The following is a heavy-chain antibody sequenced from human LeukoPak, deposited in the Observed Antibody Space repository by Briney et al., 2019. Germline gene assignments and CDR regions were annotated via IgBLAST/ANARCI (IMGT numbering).Heavy chain of an antibody. D-gene: IGHD3-9*01. CDR3: ARHLRRESLTSSHFDY. J-gene: IGHJ4*02. CDR2: IYYSGTT. CDR1: GGSISTTSYY. Sequence: SETLSLTCTVSGGSISTTSYYWDWVRQPPGKGLEWIGSIYYSGTTYYNLSLTSRLTLSVDTSKNQFSLKLTSVTAADTAIYYCARHLRRESLTSSHFDYWGQGTLVTVSS. V-gene: IGHV4-39*01.